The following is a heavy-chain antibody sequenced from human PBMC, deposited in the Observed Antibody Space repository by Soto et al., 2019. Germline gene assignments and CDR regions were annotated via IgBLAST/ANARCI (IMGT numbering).Heavy chain of an antibody. CDR3: ATGRYCSGWYALGIYGMDV. CDR2: FDPEDGET. Sequence: ASVKVSCKVSGYTLTELSMHWVRQAPGKGLEWMGGFDPEDGETIYAQKFQGRVTMTEDTSTDTAYMELSSLRSEDTAVYYCATGRYCSGWYALGIYGMDVWAQGTTVTGSS. V-gene: IGHV1-24*01. J-gene: IGHJ6*02. D-gene: IGHD6-19*01. CDR1: GYTLTELS.